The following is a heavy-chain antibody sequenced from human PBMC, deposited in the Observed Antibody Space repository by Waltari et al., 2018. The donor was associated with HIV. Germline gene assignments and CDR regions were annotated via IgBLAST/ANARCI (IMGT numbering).Heavy chain of an antibody. CDR1: GFTFSSYA. CDR3: ARVLVTAPYYYYGMDV. CDR2: ISYDGSNK. D-gene: IGHD2-21*02. Sequence: QVQLVESGGGVVQPGRSLRLSCAASGFTFSSYAMHWVRQAPGKGLEGVAVISYDGSNKYYADSVKGRFTISRDNSKNTLYLQMNSLRAEDTAVYYCARVLVTAPYYYYGMDVWGQGTTVTVSS. V-gene: IGHV3-30-3*01. J-gene: IGHJ6*02.